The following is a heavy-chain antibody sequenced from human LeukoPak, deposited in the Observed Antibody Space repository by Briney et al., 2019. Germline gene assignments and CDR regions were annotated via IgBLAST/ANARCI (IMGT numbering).Heavy chain of an antibody. CDR2: IIPILGIA. Sequence: ASVKVSCKASGGTFSSYAISWVRQAPGQGLEWMGRIIPILGIANYAQKFQGRVTITADKSTSTAYMELSSLRSEDTAVYYCASLRYSSSWYTEFDYWGQGTLVTVSS. CDR3: ASLRYSSSWYTEFDY. D-gene: IGHD6-13*01. J-gene: IGHJ4*02. CDR1: GGTFSSYA. V-gene: IGHV1-69*04.